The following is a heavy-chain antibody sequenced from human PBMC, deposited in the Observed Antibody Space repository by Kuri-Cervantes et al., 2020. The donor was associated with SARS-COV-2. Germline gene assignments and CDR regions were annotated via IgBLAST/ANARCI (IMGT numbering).Heavy chain of an antibody. CDR2: ISHDGSNK. CDR3: ARERVGVPDY. J-gene: IGHJ4*02. V-gene: IGHV3-30-3*01. Sequence: GESLKISCAASGFNFSRTDMHWVRQAPGKGLEWVAVISHDGSNKNYTDSVKGRFTISRDNSKNTLYLQMNSLRTEDTAVFYCARERVGVPDYWGQGTLVTVSS. D-gene: IGHD2-21*01. CDR1: GFNFSRTD.